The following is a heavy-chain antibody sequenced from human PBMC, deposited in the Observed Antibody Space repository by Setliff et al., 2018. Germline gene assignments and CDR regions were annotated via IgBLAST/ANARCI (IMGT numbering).Heavy chain of an antibody. CDR3: AKDSTGRDAFDI. Sequence: GGSLSLSCEASGFTFSNYAMNWVRQAPGKGLEWVSGIRSNGGATYYAQSVKGRFTISRDNSKSTLYLELDSLRAEDTAIYYCAKDSTGRDAFDIWGHGTMVTVSS. J-gene: IGHJ3*02. CDR1: GFTFSNYA. V-gene: IGHV3-23*01. CDR2: IRSNGGAT.